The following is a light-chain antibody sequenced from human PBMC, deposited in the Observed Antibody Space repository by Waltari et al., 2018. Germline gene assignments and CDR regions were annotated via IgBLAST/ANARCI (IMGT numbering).Light chain of an antibody. CDR2: DTF. V-gene: IGKV3-11*01. Sequence: SCRARQSVNNYLAWYQQKPGPAPRLLIYDTFYRATDIPARFSGSGSGTDFTLTISNLEPEDFAIYYCQQRSDWPLTFGGGTKVEIK. J-gene: IGKJ4*01. CDR1: QSVNNY. CDR3: QQRSDWPLT.